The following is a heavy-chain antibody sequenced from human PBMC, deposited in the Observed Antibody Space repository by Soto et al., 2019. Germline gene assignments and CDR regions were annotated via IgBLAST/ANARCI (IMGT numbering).Heavy chain of an antibody. CDR3: AIAYYYDSSGYYYFDY. D-gene: IGHD3-22*01. CDR1: GYSFTSYW. J-gene: IGHJ4*02. V-gene: IGHV5-51*01. Sequence: GESLKIFCKGSGYSFTSYWMGWVRQMPGKGLEWMGIIYPGDSDTRYSPSFQGQVTISADKSISTAYLQWSSLKASDTAMYYCAIAYYYDSSGYYYFDYWGQGTLVTVSS. CDR2: IYPGDSDT.